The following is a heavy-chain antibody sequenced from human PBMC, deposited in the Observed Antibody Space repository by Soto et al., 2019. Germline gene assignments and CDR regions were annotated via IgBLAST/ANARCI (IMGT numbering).Heavy chain of an antibody. V-gene: IGHV4-4*02. CDR2: IFHSGNT. D-gene: IGHD6-6*01. J-gene: IGHJ6*02. CDR1: SGSIDTTNW. Sequence: QVQLQESGPGLVKPSGTLSLTCAVSSGSIDTTNWWSWVRQPPGKGLEWIGEIFHSGNTYYNPSLASRVTISVDTSKNQFSLSLRSVTAADTAVYYCARRPWGMEVWGQGTTVSVSS. CDR3: ARRPWGMEV.